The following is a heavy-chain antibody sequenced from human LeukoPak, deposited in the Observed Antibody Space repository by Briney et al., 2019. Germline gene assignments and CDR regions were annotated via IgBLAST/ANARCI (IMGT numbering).Heavy chain of an antibody. V-gene: IGHV4-4*07. Sequence: SSETLSLTCSVSGDSISNYYWSWIRQPADKGLEWIGRIYSSGSTNYNPSLRSRATMSVDTSKNQFSLKLNSVTAADTAVYYCAREAGGCSSTSCHGQNWGQGTLVTVSS. D-gene: IGHD2-2*01. J-gene: IGHJ4*02. CDR1: GDSISNYY. CDR3: AREAGGCSSTSCHGQN. CDR2: IYSSGST.